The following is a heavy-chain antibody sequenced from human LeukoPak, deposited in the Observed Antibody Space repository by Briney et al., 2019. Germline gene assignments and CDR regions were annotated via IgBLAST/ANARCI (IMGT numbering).Heavy chain of an antibody. Sequence: ASVKVSCKTSGYTFTDYYIHWVRQAPGQGLEWMGWIVPNSGGTNYAQRLQGRVTMTRDTSISTAYMELTRLRYDDTAVYYCATLGGTSFDYWGQGILVTVSS. D-gene: IGHD1-1*01. CDR3: ATLGGTSFDY. CDR1: GYTFTDYY. V-gene: IGHV1-2*02. J-gene: IGHJ4*02. CDR2: IVPNSGGT.